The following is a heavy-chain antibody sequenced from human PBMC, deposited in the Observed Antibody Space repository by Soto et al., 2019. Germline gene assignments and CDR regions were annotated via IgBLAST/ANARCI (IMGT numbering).Heavy chain of an antibody. CDR3: ARDRGCSGGICYRDLDY. Sequence: EVQLVESGGGLVQPGGSLRLSCAASGFTFSSYSMSWVRQAPGKGLEGVSSISSTSNTIYYADSVKGRFTISRDNVKNSLYLHVKSLSAEDTAVYYCARDRGCSGGICYRDLDYWGQGTLVTVSS. D-gene: IGHD2-15*01. CDR2: ISSTSNTI. V-gene: IGHV3-48*01. CDR1: GFTFSSYS. J-gene: IGHJ4*02.